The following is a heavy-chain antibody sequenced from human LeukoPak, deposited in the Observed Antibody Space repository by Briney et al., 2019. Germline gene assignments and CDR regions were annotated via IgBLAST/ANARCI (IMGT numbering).Heavy chain of an antibody. CDR1: GFTFSTYW. CDR3: ARVTVSSAEVIFDY. V-gene: IGHV3-74*01. D-gene: IGHD1-20*01. Sequence: GGSLRLSCAASGFTFSTYWMHWVRHAPGKGLVWVSRINSDGSTITYADSVKGRFTISRDNAKNTLYLQMNSLRAEDTAVYFCARVTVSSAEVIFDYWGQGSLVTVSS. J-gene: IGHJ4*02. CDR2: INSDGSTI.